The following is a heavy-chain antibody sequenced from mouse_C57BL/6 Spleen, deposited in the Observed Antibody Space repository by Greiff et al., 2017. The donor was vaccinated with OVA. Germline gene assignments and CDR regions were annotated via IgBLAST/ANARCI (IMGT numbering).Heavy chain of an antibody. CDR2: IYPGDGDT. J-gene: IGHJ2*01. D-gene: IGHD1-1*01. V-gene: IGHV1-80*01. Sequence: VQLQQSGAELVKPGASVKISCKASGYAFSSYWMNWVKQRPGKGLEWIGQIYPGDGDTNYNGKFKGKATLTADKSSSTSYMQLSSLTSQVSAVYFCARGYYGSSYDFDYWGQGTTLTVSS. CDR3: ARGYYGSSYDFDY. CDR1: GYAFSSYW.